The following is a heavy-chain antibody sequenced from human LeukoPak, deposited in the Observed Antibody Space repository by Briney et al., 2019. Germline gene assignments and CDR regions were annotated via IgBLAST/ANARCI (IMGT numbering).Heavy chain of an antibody. CDR1: GGSFSGYY. D-gene: IGHD2-21*01. V-gene: IGHV4-34*01. CDR3: ARGQYSV. CDR2: IDHSGRT. J-gene: IGHJ1*01. Sequence: SETLSLNCAVYGGSFSGYYWGWIRQPPGKGLEWFGEIDHSGRTNYNPSLKSRVTISIGTSKNQFSLKLTSVTAADTAVYYCARGQYSVWGQGTLLTIPS.